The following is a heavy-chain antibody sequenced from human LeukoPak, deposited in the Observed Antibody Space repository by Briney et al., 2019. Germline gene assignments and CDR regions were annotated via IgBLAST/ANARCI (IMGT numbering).Heavy chain of an antibody. V-gene: IGHV4-61*02. CDR3: SRDRAGDSFDI. CDR2: IHTSGST. CDR1: GASISSGNYY. D-gene: IGHD7-27*01. Sequence: PSETLSLTCTVSGASISSGNYYWTWIRQPAGKGLEWIGRIHTSGSTNYNPSLKSRVAISIDTSMNQFSLNLNSVTAAETAIYYCSRDRAGDSFDIWGQGAMVTVSA. J-gene: IGHJ3*02.